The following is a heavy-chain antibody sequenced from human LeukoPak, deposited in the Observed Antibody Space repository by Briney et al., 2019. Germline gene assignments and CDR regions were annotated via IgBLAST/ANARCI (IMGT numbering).Heavy chain of an antibody. V-gene: IGHV3-23*01. CDR1: GFTFSDYY. J-gene: IGHJ5*02. D-gene: IGHD2-15*01. Sequence: PGGSLRLSCAASGFTFSDYYMTWIRQAPGKGLEWVSAISGSGGSTYYADSVKGRFTISRDNSKNTLYLQMNSLRAEDTAVYYCAKDRDKTRYNWFDPWGQGTLVTVSS. CDR3: AKDRDKTRYNWFDP. CDR2: ISGSGGST.